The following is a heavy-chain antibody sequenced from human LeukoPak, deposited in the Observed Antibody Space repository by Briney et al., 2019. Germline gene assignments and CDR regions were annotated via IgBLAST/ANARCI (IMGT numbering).Heavy chain of an antibody. V-gene: IGHV3-30-3*01. D-gene: IGHD2-2*01. CDR1: GFTFSSYA. J-gene: IGHJ4*02. CDR2: ISYDGSNK. Sequence: GRSLRLSCAASGFTFSSYAMHWVRQAPGKGLEWVAVISYDGSNKYYADSVKGRFTISRDNSKNTLYLQMNSLRAEDTAVYYCAREQLGYCSSTSCYCFGTQEPTFDYWGQGTLVTVSS. CDR3: AREQLGYCSSTSCYCFGTQEPTFDY.